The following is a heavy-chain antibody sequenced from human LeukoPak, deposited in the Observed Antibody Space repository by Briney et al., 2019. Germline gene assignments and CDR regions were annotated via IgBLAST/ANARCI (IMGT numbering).Heavy chain of an antibody. J-gene: IGHJ4*02. D-gene: IGHD6-13*01. CDR1: GGSISSYY. CDR3: ASLAAAGTTKFDY. V-gene: IGHV4-59*01. CDR2: IYYSGST. Sequence: PSETLSLTCTVSGGSISSYYWSWIRQPPGKGLEWIGYIYYSGSTNYNPSFKSRVTISVDTSKNQFSLKLSSVTAADTAVYYCASLAAAGTTKFDYWGQGTLVTVSS.